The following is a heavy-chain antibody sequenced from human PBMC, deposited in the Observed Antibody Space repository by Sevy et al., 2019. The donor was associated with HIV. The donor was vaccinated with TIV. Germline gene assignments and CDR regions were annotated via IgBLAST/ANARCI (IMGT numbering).Heavy chain of an antibody. J-gene: IGHJ4*02. V-gene: IGHV3-11*01. D-gene: IGHD1-26*01. CDR2: IRSTGDTI. CDR3: ARVFGIGIVGATPDY. CDR1: GFTFSDYN. Sequence: GGSLRLSCAASGFTFSDYNMIWIRQAPGRGLEWISYIRSTGDTIYYADSVKGRFTISRDNAKNSLYLQMYSLTAGDTAVYYCARVFGIGIVGATPDYWGQGTLVTVSS.